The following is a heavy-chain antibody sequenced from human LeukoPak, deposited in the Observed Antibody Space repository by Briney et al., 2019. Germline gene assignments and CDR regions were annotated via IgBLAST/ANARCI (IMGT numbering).Heavy chain of an antibody. CDR1: GFTFSSYW. Sequence: GGSLRLSCAASGFTFSSYWMHWVRQTPGKGLVWVSRISGDGSSTTYVESVKGRFTISRDNAKNTLYLQMNTLRAEDTAVYYCAGELPFDYWGQGTLVTVSS. J-gene: IGHJ4*02. CDR2: ISGDGSST. CDR3: AGELPFDY. V-gene: IGHV3-74*01.